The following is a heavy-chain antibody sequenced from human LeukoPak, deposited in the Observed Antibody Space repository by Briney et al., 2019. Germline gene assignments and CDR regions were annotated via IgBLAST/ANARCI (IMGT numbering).Heavy chain of an antibody. CDR1: GFTFSSYA. J-gene: IGHJ4*02. V-gene: IGHV3-23*01. D-gene: IGHD4-17*01. Sequence: PGGSLRLSCAASGFTFSSYAMSWVRQAPGKGLEWVSAISGSGGSTYYADSVKGRFTISRDNSKNTLYLQMNSLRAEDTAVYYCARRGESTNYGDYRFDSWGQGTLVTVSS. CDR2: ISGSGGST. CDR3: ARRGESTNYGDYRFDS.